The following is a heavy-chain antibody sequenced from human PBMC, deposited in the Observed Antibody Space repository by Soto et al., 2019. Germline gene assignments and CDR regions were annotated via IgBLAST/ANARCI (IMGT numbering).Heavy chain of an antibody. CDR3: ARDKITGLFDY. CDR1: GGSICSYY. Sequence: PSAALSLTCAVSGGSICSYYWSCIRQPPGTGLEWIGEINHSGSTNYNPSLKSRVTISVDTSKNQFSLKLTSVTAADTAVYYCARDKITGLFDYWGQGTLVTVSS. J-gene: IGHJ4*02. CDR2: INHSGST. D-gene: IGHD2-8*02. V-gene: IGHV4-34*01.